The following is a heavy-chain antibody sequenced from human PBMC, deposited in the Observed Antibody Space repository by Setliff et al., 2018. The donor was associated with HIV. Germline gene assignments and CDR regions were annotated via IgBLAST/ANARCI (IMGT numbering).Heavy chain of an antibody. J-gene: IGHJ4*02. V-gene: IGHV1-2*02. CDR1: GYTFTNYY. CDR2: ISPKTGAT. Sequence: ASVKVSCKASGYTFTNYYIHWVRQAPGQGLEWMGWISPKTGATKYAEKFQGRVTMTSDTSTSTADMELFRLTSDDTAMYYCARQIYHRRGYKGQAHGPGFDFWGQGTLVTSPQ. D-gene: IGHD5-12*01. CDR3: ARQIYHRRGYKGQAHGPGFDF.